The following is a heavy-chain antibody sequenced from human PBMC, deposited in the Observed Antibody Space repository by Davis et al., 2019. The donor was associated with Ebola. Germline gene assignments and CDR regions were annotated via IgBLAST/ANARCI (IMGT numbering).Heavy chain of an antibody. D-gene: IGHD6-19*01. CDR2: ISSSGSTI. CDR1: GFTFSSYE. CDR3: ARDEILYSSGWSY. Sequence: GESLKISCAASGFTFSSYEMNWVRQAPGKGLEWVSYISSSGSTIYYADSVKGRFTISRDNSKNTLYLQMNSLRAEDTAVYYCARDEILYSSGWSYWGQGTLVTVSS. V-gene: IGHV3-48*03. J-gene: IGHJ4*02.